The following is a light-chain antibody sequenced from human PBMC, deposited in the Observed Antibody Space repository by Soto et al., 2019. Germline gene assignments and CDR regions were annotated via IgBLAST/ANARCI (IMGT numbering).Light chain of an antibody. CDR3: GSWDSSLSAYV. Sequence: QSVLTRPPSVSAAPGQKVTSSCSGSSSNIGGNSVSWYQQLPGTAPKLLIYDDNKRPSGIPDRFSGSKSGTSATLGITGFQTGDEADYYCGSWDSSLSAYVFGTGTKVTV. CDR1: SSNIGGNS. CDR2: DDN. V-gene: IGLV1-51*01. J-gene: IGLJ1*01.